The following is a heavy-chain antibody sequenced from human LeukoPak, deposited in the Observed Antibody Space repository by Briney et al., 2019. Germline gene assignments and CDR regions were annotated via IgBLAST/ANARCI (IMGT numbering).Heavy chain of an antibody. V-gene: IGHV4-31*03. Sequence: SETLSLTCTVSGGSISSGGYYWSWIRQHPGKGLEWIGYIYYSGSTYYNPSLKSRVTISADTSKNQFSLKLSSVTAADTAVYYCARGKIALCFDYWGQGTLVTVSS. J-gene: IGHJ4*02. CDR3: ARGKIALCFDY. CDR2: IYYSGST. CDR1: GGSISSGGYY. D-gene: IGHD2-2*01.